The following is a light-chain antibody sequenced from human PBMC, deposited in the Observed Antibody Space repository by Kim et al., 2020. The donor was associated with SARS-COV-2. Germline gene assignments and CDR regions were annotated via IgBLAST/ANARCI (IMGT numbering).Light chain of an antibody. CDR1: QYISSN. Sequence: ERVLTQSPATLSVSPEERVTLSCRASQYISSNLAWYQHKPGQAPRLLIHGASTRATGIPARFSRSGSGTDFTLTISSLQSEDFAVYYCQQYYNWPRTFGQGTKVDIK. CDR2: GAS. V-gene: IGKV3D-15*01. CDR3: QQYYNWPRT. J-gene: IGKJ1*01.